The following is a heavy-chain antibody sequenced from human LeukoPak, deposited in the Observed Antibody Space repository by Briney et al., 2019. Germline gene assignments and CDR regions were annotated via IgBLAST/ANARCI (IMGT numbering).Heavy chain of an antibody. CDR2: ISGSGGST. CDR3: AKSSYYDSSGYYREYYFDF. CDR1: RFTFSTYG. J-gene: IGHJ4*02. Sequence: PGGPLRLSCAASRFTFSTYGMSWVRQAPGKGLEWVSSISGSGGSTNYADSVKGRFTISRDNSKNTLYLQMNSLRDEDTAVYYCAKSSYYDSSGYYREYYFDFWGQGTLVTVSS. D-gene: IGHD3-22*01. V-gene: IGHV3-23*01.